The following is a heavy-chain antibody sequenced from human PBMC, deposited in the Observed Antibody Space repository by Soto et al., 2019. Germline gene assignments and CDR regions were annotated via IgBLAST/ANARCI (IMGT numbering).Heavy chain of an antibody. CDR2: VNHNGRN. Sequence: PSETLSLTCAFYVGSFSGYFWNWIRQTPGKGLEWIGKVNHNGRNNYTPSLKSRVTISLDMSKNQISLKLTSVTAADTAVYYCARGGSSDWKVAFDFWGQGTMVTVSS. V-gene: IGHV4-34*01. CDR1: VGSFSGYF. CDR3: ARGGSSDWKVAFDF. D-gene: IGHD6-19*01. J-gene: IGHJ3*01.